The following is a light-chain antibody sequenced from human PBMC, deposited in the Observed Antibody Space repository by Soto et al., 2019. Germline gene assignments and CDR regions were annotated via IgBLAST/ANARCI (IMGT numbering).Light chain of an antibody. Sequence: SAVPAAVKDSGTRTWRARQDIGTWLAWYQQKPEKAPKVLIYRASHLESGVPSRFSASGSGTEFSLAIDILKADDFATCSRQHYPNHSWTIAEGTKV. CDR2: RAS. CDR3: QHYPNHSWT. CDR1: QDIGTW. J-gene: IGKJ1*01. V-gene: IGKV1-5*03.